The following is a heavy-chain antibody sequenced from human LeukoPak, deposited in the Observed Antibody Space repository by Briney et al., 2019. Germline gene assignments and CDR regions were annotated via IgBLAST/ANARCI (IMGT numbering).Heavy chain of an antibody. V-gene: IGHV1-46*01. CDR1: GYTFTNYY. J-gene: IGHJ4*01. D-gene: IGHD3-22*01. Sequence: GASVKVSCKASGYTFTNYYMHWVRLAPGPGMEWMGVINPNRGGTSYAQQFHGRVTTTKHTSTSTVYMEPSSLTAEYSAIYYCARVDRSGSPYDYWGHGTLVTVSS. CDR2: INPNRGGT. CDR3: ARVDRSGSPYDY.